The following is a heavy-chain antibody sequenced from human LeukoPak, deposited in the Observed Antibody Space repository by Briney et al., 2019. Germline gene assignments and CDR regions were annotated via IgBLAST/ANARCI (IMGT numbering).Heavy chain of an antibody. CDR3: ARSRQASGLLSS. CDR1: GGAIASCGYS. Sequence: SETLSLTCTVSGGAIASCGYSWNWIRQSPGKGLLWIGCIYDRGPAYYNPSLKSRFTISVDRPKNQFFLNVTSLTAADTAVYYCARSRQASGLLSSWGQGTPVVVSS. D-gene: IGHD3-10*01. CDR2: IYDRGPA. V-gene: IGHV4-30-2*06. J-gene: IGHJ5*02.